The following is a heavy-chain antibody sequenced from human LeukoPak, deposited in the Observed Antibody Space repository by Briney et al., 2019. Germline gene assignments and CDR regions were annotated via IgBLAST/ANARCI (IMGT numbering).Heavy chain of an antibody. CDR1: GYSIRSGYH. D-gene: IGHD2-2*02. V-gene: IGHV4-38-2*02. Sequence: PSETLSLTCTVSGYSIRSGYHWGWIRPPPGKGLEWIGSIYFSGSTFYNPSLKSRVTISVDTSKNQFSLKLTSVTAADTAMYFCAREDLYMDYWGQGTLVTVSS. CDR3: AREDLYMDY. J-gene: IGHJ4*02. CDR2: IYFSGST.